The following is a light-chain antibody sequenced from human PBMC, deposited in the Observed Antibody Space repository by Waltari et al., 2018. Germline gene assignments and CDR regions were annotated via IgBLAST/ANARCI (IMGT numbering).Light chain of an antibody. Sequence: EVVMAQSPATLSVSPGERVTLSCRASQSLSTNLAWYQQKPGQAPRVLIYNAAIRATGIPARFSGSGSGTEFTLTISSLQSEDFAIYYCQQYNNWPPVFGQGTKLEIK. V-gene: IGKV3-15*01. J-gene: IGKJ2*01. CDR2: NAA. CDR3: QQYNNWPPV. CDR1: QSLSTN.